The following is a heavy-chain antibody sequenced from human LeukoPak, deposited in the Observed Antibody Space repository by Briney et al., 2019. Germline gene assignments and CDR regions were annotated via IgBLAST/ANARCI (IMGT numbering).Heavy chain of an antibody. V-gene: IGHV4-61*02. CDR2: IYTSGST. CDR1: GGSISSGSYY. Sequence: PSQTLSLTCTVSGGSISSGSYYWSWIRQPAGKGLEWIGRIYTSGSTNYNPSLKSRVTISVDTSKNQFSLKLSSVTAADTAVYYCARGGIAAVVFDAFDIWGQGTMVTVSS. J-gene: IGHJ3*02. CDR3: ARGGIAAVVFDAFDI. D-gene: IGHD6-13*01.